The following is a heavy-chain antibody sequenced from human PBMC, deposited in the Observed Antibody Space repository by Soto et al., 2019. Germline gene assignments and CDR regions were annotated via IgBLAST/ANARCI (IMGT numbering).Heavy chain of an antibody. CDR2: IYQTGST. J-gene: IGHJ4*02. V-gene: IGHV4-4*02. Sequence: SETLSLTCAVSGGSISSTNWWSWVRQTPGKGLEWIGEIYQTGSTNYNPSLKSRATISIDKSQNQFSLKLTQMTAADTAMYYCAGVPPGANFDHWGQGILVTVFS. CDR3: AGVPPGANFDH. D-gene: IGHD2-15*01. CDR1: GGSISSTNW.